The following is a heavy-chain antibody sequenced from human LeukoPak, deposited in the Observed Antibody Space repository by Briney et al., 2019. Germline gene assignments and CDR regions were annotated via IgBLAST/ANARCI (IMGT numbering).Heavy chain of an antibody. D-gene: IGHD3-3*02. V-gene: IGHV4-34*01. CDR2: INHSGST. J-gene: IGHJ3*02. Sequence: SEPLSLTCAVYGGSFRGYYWSWIRQPPGKGLEWIGEINHSGSTNYNPSLKSRVTISVDTSKNQFSLKLSSVTAADTAVYYCARVTLTFSDAFDIWGQGTMVTVSS. CDR1: GGSFRGYY. CDR3: ARVTLTFSDAFDI.